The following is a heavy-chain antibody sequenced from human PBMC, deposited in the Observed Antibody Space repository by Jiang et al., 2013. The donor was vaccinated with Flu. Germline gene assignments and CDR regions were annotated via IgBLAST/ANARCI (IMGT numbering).Heavy chain of an antibody. CDR1: GFTFSSYA. CDR3: ARGGYLHDPHYGMDV. D-gene: IGHD3-3*02. CDR2: ISYDGSNK. J-gene: IGHJ6*02. V-gene: IGHV3-30-3*01. Sequence: VESGGGVVQPGRSLRLSCAASGFTFSSYAMHWVRQAPGKGLEWVAVISYDGSNKYYADSVKGRFTISRDNSKNTLYLQMNSLRAEDTAVYYCARGGYLHDPHYGMDVWGQGTTVTVSS.